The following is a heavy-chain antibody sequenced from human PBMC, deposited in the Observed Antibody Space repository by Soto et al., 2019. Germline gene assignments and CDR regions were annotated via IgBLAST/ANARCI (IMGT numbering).Heavy chain of an antibody. J-gene: IGHJ4*02. CDR1: GVNFGDFD. CDR3: AKGRYDFWSPYYFDC. V-gene: IGHV3-9*01. Sequence: SRRLSCVGAGVNFGDFDMHWVRQAPGKGLEWVSGITWNSRVLAYADSVKGRFTISRDNARNSLYLQMDSLRDEDTALYYCAKGRYDFWSPYYFDCWGQGSLVTVSS. CDR2: ITWNSRVL. D-gene: IGHD3-3*01.